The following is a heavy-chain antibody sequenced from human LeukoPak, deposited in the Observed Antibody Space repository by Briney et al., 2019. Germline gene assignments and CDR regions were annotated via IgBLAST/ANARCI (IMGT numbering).Heavy chain of an antibody. Sequence: GGSLRLSCAASGFTFSNYEMNWVRQAPGKGLEWVSYISFSGNTIYYADSVKGRFTISRVDAKNSLYLQMNSLRAEDTAVYYCARELRTPYDTLGRGNAFDIWGHGTMVTVSS. CDR2: ISFSGNTI. V-gene: IGHV3-48*03. D-gene: IGHD3-9*01. CDR3: ARELRTPYDTLGRGNAFDI. J-gene: IGHJ3*02. CDR1: GFTFSNYE.